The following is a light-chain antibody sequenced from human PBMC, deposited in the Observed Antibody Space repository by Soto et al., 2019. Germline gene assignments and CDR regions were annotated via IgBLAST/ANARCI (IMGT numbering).Light chain of an antibody. Sequence: DIVMTQTPLSSPVTLGQPASISCRSSQSLVHGDGNTYLSWLQQRPGQPPRLLIYKISKRSSGVPGRFSGSGAGTEFTLKIRKVEAEDVGVYYCMQATQFPGTFGQGTRLEIK. J-gene: IGKJ2*01. CDR2: KIS. CDR1: QSLVHGDGNTY. V-gene: IGKV2-24*01. CDR3: MQATQFPGT.